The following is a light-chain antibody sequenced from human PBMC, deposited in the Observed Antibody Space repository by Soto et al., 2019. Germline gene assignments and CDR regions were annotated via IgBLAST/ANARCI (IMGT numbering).Light chain of an antibody. CDR2: GAS. CDR1: QGIGNY. J-gene: IGKJ1*01. Sequence: DIQMTQSPSSLSASVGDRVTITCRARQGIGNYLVWYQQKPGKVPKLLIYGASILQSGVPSRFSGSGSGTYFRLTISSLQPEDAATYYCQKYDTVPRTFGQGTTVEI. V-gene: IGKV1-27*01. CDR3: QKYDTVPRT.